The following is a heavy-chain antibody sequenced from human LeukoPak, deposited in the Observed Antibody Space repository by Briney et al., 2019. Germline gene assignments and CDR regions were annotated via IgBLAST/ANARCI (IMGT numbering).Heavy chain of an antibody. V-gene: IGHV4-39*07. Sequence: KPSETLSLTCTVSGGSISSSSYYWGWIRQPPGKGLEWIGSICYSGSTYYNPSLKSRVTISVDTSKNQFSLKLSSVTAADTAVYYCARDQSQYYYDSSGIPYYYYGMDVWGQGTTVTVSS. CDR2: ICYSGST. CDR1: GGSISSSSYY. CDR3: ARDQSQYYYDSSGIPYYYYGMDV. D-gene: IGHD3-22*01. J-gene: IGHJ6*02.